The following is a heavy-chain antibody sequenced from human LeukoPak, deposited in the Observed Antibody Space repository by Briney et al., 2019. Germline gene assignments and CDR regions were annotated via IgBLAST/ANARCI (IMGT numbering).Heavy chain of an antibody. CDR2: INHSGST. J-gene: IGHJ4*02. CDR1: GGSFSGYY. V-gene: IGHV4-34*01. CDR3: ARAGTAVAGY. Sequence: KPSETLSLTCAVYGGSFSGYYWSWIRQPPGKGLEWIGEINHSGSTNYNPSLKSRVTISVDTSKNQFSLKLSSVTAADTAVYYCARAGTAVAGYWGQGTLVTVSS. D-gene: IGHD6-19*01.